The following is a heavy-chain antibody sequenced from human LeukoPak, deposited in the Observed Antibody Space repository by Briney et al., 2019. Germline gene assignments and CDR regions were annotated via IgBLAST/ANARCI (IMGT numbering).Heavy chain of an antibody. D-gene: IGHD4-17*01. CDR1: GFTFSSYG. CDR2: IWYDGSNK. CDR3: ARDPGDYVGNDAFDI. V-gene: IGHV3-33*01. J-gene: IGHJ3*02. Sequence: GRSLRLSCAASGFTFSSYGMHWVRQAPGKGLEWVAVIWYDGSNKYYADSVKGRFTVSRDNSKNTVYLQMNSLRAEDTAVYYCARDPGDYVGNDAFDIWGQGTMVTVCS.